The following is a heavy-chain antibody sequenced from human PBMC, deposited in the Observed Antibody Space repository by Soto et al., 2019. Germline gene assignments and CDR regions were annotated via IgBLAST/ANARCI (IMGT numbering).Heavy chain of an antibody. Sequence: GSLRLSCAASGFTFGTTDMSWVRQAPGEGLEWVSTIDGSGGITYYADSVKGRFTISRDDSRNTVYLQMNSLRGDDTALYYCVKNSGWFNTWGQGALVTVSS. CDR3: VKNSGWFNT. V-gene: IGHV3-23*01. J-gene: IGHJ5*02. CDR1: GFTFGTTD. D-gene: IGHD3-10*01. CDR2: IDGSGGIT.